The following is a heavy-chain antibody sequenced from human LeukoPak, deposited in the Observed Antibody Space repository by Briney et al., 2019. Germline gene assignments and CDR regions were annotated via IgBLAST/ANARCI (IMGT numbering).Heavy chain of an antibody. CDR3: ARTLRAFRSDPSYYYMDV. V-gene: IGHV4-59*01. CDR2: IYYSGST. Sequence: SETLSLTCTVSGGSISSYYWSWIRQPPGKGLEWSGYIYYSGSTNYNPSLKSRVTISVDPSKNQFSLKLSSVTAADTAVYYCARTLRAFRSDPSYYYMDVWGKGTTVTVSS. CDR1: GGSISSYY. J-gene: IGHJ6*03.